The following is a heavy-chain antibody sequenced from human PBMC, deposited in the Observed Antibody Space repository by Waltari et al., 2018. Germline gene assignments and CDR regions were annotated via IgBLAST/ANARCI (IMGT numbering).Heavy chain of an antibody. D-gene: IGHD1-1*01. J-gene: IGHJ4*02. CDR1: GGSFSDYY. CDR3: ARGRTGKRTGNFDY. Sequence: QVQLQPWGAGLSRPSETLSLTCAVYGGSFSDYYWTWIRQPPGKGLEWMGEISHRGTTNYNPSVKSRVTISLDTSKNQFSLKRNSVTAADTAMYYCARGRTGKRTGNFDYWGQGTLVTVSS. CDR2: ISHRGTT. V-gene: IGHV4-34*01.